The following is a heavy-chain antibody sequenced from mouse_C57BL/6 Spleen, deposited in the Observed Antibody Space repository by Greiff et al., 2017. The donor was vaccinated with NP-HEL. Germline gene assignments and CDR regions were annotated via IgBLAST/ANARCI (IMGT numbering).Heavy chain of an antibody. D-gene: IGHD4-1*01. CDR1: GFTFSSYG. CDR2: ISSGGSYT. J-gene: IGHJ2*01. CDR3: ARQGTGTGYFDY. V-gene: IGHV5-6*02. Sequence: EVKLVESGGDLVKPGGSLKLSCAASGFTFSSYGMSWVRQTPDKRLEWVATISSGGSYTYYPDSVKGRFTISRDNAKNTLYLQMSSLKSEDTARYYCARQGTGTGYFDYWGQGTTLTVSS.